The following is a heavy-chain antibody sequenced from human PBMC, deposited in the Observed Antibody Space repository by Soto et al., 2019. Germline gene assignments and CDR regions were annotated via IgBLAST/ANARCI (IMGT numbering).Heavy chain of an antibody. V-gene: IGHV3-53*01. CDR3: AREYDFWSGYPLAV. D-gene: IGHD3-3*01. CDR2: IYSGGST. Sequence: GGSLRLSCAASGFTVSSNYMSWVRQAPGKGLEWVSVIYSGGSTYYADSVKGRFTISRDNSKNTLYLQMNSLRAEDTAVYYCAREYDFWSGYPLAVWGQGTTVTVSS. CDR1: GFTVSSNY. J-gene: IGHJ6*02.